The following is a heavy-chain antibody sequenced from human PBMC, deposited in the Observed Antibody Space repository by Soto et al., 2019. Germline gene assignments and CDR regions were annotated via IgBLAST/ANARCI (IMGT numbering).Heavy chain of an antibody. Sequence: EVHLLESGGGLVQPGGSLRLSCAASGFSFNSSAMVWVRQAPGKGLEWVSVISARGGSSYFADSVKGRFTISRDNSKNVLSLEMNSLRAEDTAIYFCAKGSIEYSASVDNWGQGTLVVVSS. CDR1: GFSFNSSA. CDR2: ISARGGSS. J-gene: IGHJ4*02. D-gene: IGHD5-12*01. CDR3: AKGSIEYSASVDN. V-gene: IGHV3-23*01.